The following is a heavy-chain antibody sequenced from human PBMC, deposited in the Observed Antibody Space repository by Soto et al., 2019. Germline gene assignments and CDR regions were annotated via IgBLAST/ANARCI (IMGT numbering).Heavy chain of an antibody. Sequence: QVQLVESGGGAVQPGRSLRLSCAASGFTFSSYGIHWVRQAPGKGLEWVAFISYDGSNKYYADSVKGRFTISRDNSKNTLYLQINSLRAEDTALYFCAKDQYSSGPYYFDYWGQGTLVTVSS. D-gene: IGHD6-19*01. CDR3: AKDQYSSGPYYFDY. V-gene: IGHV3-30*18. J-gene: IGHJ4*02. CDR1: GFTFSSYG. CDR2: ISYDGSNK.